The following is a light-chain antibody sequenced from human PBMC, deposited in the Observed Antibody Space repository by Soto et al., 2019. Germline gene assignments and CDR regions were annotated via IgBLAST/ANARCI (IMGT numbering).Light chain of an antibody. CDR2: GAS. CDR1: QSVSSSF. J-gene: IGKJ4*01. V-gene: IGKV3-20*01. CDR3: QQYGSSPLT. Sequence: EIVLTQSPGTLSLSPGERATLSCRASQSVSSSFLAWYQQKPGQAPRLLIYGASSRATGIPDRFSGSGSGTDFPLTISRLEAEDVAYYYCQQYGSSPLTFGGGTKVEIK.